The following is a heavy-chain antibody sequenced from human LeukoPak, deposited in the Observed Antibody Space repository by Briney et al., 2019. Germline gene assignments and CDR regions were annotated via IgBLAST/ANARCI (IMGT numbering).Heavy chain of an antibody. CDR3: ARVVGRMDV. CDR2: INHSGST. CDR1: GRSFSGYY. Sequence: SETLSLTCAVYGRSFSGYYWSWLRQPPGKGLEWLGEINHSGSTNYNPSLKSRVTISVDTSKNQFSLKLGSVTAADTAVYYCARVVGRMDVWGKGTTVTVSS. J-gene: IGHJ6*04. V-gene: IGHV4-34*01.